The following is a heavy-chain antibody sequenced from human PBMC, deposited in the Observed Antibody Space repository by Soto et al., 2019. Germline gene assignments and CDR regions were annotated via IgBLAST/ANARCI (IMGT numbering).Heavy chain of an antibody. CDR1: GFTLSDAW. V-gene: IGHV3-15*01. D-gene: IGHD1-1*01. Sequence: GGSLRLSCAASGFTLSDAWMSWVRQAPGKGLEWVGRIKNKIDGGTTNYAAPVKGRFTISRDDSNNTLYLQMNSLKTEDTAVYYCTTEILIRQALDIWGQGTMVTVSS. J-gene: IGHJ3*02. CDR2: IKNKIDGGTT. CDR3: TTEILIRQALDI.